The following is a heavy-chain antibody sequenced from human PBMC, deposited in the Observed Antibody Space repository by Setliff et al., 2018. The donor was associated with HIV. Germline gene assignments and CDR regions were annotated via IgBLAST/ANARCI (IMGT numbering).Heavy chain of an antibody. CDR1: GGSVSNSAYY. D-gene: IGHD4-17*01. CDR3: ARGALGPTVTSYYYYYMDV. J-gene: IGHJ6*03. Sequence: SETLSLTCTVSGGSVSNSAYYWGWIRQPTGKGLEWIGTIYYSGSTQYNPSFKSRVTISIDTSKNEFSLKLLSVTAADTAVYYCARGALGPTVTSYYYYYMDVWGKGTTVTVSS. CDR2: IYYSGST. V-gene: IGHV4-39*02.